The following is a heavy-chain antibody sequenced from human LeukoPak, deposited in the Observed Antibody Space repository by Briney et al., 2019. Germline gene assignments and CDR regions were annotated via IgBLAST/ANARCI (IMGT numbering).Heavy chain of an antibody. V-gene: IGHV1-69*13. CDR3: ARGGSYTAILTNPFDL. Sequence: GASVKVSCKASGYTFTSYAISWVRQAPGQGLEWMGGIIPLFHTPNYAQKYQARVTITADESTNTAYMELSSLISEDTAVYYCARGGSYTAILTNPFDLWGQGTMVTVSS. CDR1: GYTFTSYA. CDR2: IIPLFHTP. J-gene: IGHJ3*01. D-gene: IGHD5-18*01.